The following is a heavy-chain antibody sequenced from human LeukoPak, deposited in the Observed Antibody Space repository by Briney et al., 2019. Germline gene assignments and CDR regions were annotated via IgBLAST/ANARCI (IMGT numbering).Heavy chain of an antibody. CDR3: ARGGGYASPIGY. CDR1: GGSISTYY. CDR2: SYHSGST. D-gene: IGHD5-12*01. V-gene: IGHV4-59*01. Sequence: SETLSLTCTLSGGSISTYYWSWIRQPPGKGLEWIGYSYHSGSTNYNPSLKSRVTISGDTSKNQFSLKLSSVTAADTAVYYCARGGGYASPIGYWGQGALVTVSS. J-gene: IGHJ4*02.